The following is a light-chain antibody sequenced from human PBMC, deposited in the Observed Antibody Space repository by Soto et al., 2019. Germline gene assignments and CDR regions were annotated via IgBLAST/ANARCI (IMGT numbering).Light chain of an antibody. J-gene: IGKJ1*01. V-gene: IGKV1-17*01. Sequence: DLQMTQSPSSLSASVGDRVTITCRASQGIRDDLSWYHQKPGKAPERLIYAVSTLQTGVPSRFSGSGSGTEFTLTISGLQPEDFATYYCLQYNTYPWTFGQGTKVEIK. CDR2: AVS. CDR3: LQYNTYPWT. CDR1: QGIRDD.